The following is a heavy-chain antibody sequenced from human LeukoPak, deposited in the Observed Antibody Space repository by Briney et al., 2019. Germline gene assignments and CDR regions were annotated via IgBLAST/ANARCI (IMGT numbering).Heavy chain of an antibody. CDR3: ATLEGIAVAGTGWFDP. D-gene: IGHD6-19*01. V-gene: IGHV3-30*02. J-gene: IGHJ5*02. Sequence: GGSLRLSCAASGFTFSSYGMHWVRQAPGKGLEWVAFIQYDGSNKYYADSVKGRFTISRDNSKNTLYLQMNSLRAEDTAVYYCATLEGIAVAGTGWFDPWGQGTLVTVSS. CDR2: IQYDGSNK. CDR1: GFTFSSYG.